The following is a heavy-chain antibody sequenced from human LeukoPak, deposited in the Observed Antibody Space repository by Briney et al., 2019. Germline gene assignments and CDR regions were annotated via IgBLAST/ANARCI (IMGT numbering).Heavy chain of an antibody. D-gene: IGHD2-15*01. CDR3: ARCGVSCYWLEY. CDR2: ISSSSSYI. J-gene: IGHJ4*02. CDR1: GFTFSNYN. Sequence: GGSLRLSCAASGFTFSNYNMNWVRQAPGRGLEWVSSISSSSSYIYYADSVKGRFTISRDNAKNSLYLQINSLRAEDTAVYYCARCGVSCYWLEYWGQGTLVTVSS. V-gene: IGHV3-21*01.